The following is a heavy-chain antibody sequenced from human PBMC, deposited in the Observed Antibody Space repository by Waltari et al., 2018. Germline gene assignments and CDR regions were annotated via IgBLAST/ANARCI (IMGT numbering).Heavy chain of an antibody. CDR2: IVVGSGNT. D-gene: IGHD3-10*01. J-gene: IGHJ4*02. V-gene: IGHV1-58*01. Sequence: AVQWVRQARGQRLEWIGWIVVGSGNTNYAQKFQERVTITRDMSTSTAYMELSSLRSEDTAVYYCAAEGPRRAGDYWGQGTLVTVSS. CDR3: AAEGPRRAGDY. CDR1: A.